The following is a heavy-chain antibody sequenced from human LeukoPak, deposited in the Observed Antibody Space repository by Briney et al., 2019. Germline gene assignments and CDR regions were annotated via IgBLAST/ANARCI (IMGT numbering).Heavy chain of an antibody. CDR1: GFTFSSYS. CDR2: ISSSSSYI. CDR3: ARGIAAAVVTWFDP. D-gene: IGHD6-13*01. J-gene: IGHJ5*02. Sequence: GGSLRLSCAASGFTFSSYSMNWVRQAPGKGLEWVSSISSSSSYIYYADSVKGRFTISRDNAKNSLYLQMNSLRAEDTAVYYCARGIAAAVVTWFDPWGQGTLVTVSS. V-gene: IGHV3-21*01.